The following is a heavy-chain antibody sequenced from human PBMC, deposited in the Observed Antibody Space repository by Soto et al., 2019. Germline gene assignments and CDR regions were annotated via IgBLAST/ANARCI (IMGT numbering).Heavy chain of an antibody. D-gene: IGHD1-7*01. CDR3: ASRDPGTSVDY. CDR1: GGSFTSNNW. Sequence: PSKTLSLTCAVSGGSFTSNNWWTCVRQPPGQGLEWIGEIYRTWSTNYNPSLKSRVTISLDKSENQFSLKVTCLTAADTAVYYCASRDPGTSVDYWGQGTLVTVSS. CDR2: IYRTWST. J-gene: IGHJ4*02. V-gene: IGHV4-4*02.